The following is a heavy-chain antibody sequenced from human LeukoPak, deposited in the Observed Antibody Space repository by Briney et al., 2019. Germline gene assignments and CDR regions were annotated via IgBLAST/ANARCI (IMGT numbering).Heavy chain of an antibody. D-gene: IGHD5-12*01. Sequence: SETLSLTCTVSGGFVTNDNYYWNWIRQPPGKGLEWIAYICYSGSTQYNPSLKSLVTISIDRSHSQFSLKVDSVTPADTAVYYCARGDIADVGIDYWGQGTLVPVSS. CDR1: GGFVTNDNYY. J-gene: IGHJ4*02. V-gene: IGHV4-61*01. CDR2: ICYSGST. CDR3: ARGDIADVGIDY.